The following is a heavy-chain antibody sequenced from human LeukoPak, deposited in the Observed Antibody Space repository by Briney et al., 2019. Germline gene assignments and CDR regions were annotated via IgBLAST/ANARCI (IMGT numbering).Heavy chain of an antibody. Sequence: PSETLSLTCTVSGGSISSSSYYWGWIRQPPGKGLEWIGSIYYSGSTYYNPSLKSRVTISVDTSKNQFSLKLSSVTAADTAVYYCARARGRRNVVVDAGAVARYYFDYWGQGTLVTVSS. CDR3: ARARGRRNVVVDAGAVARYYFDY. CDR2: IYYSGST. J-gene: IGHJ4*02. D-gene: IGHD2-8*02. CDR1: GGSISSSSYY. V-gene: IGHV4-39*07.